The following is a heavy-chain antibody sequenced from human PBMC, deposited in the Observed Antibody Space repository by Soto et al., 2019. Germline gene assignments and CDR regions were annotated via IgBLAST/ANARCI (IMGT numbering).Heavy chain of an antibody. CDR2: MNPNSGNT. CDR3: ARVRIAAAGYYYYGMDV. Sequence: GASVNVSCKGSGYTFTSYDINWVRQATLQVLEWMGWMNPNSGNTGYAQKFQGRVTMTRDTSISTAYMELSRLRSDDTAVYYCARVRIAAAGYYYYGMDVWGQGTTVTVSS. J-gene: IGHJ6*02. V-gene: IGHV1-8*01. D-gene: IGHD6-13*01. CDR1: GYTFTSYD.